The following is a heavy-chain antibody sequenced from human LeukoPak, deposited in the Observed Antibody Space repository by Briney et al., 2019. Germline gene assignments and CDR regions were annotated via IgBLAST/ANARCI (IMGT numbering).Heavy chain of an antibody. Sequence: GGSLRLSCAASGFSFDDYGMSWVRQAPGKGLEWVSGINWNGGSTGYGDSVKGRFTISRDNARNSLYLQMNRLRAEDTALYYCARGLEITIFGVVIIWGSFDYWGQGTLVTVSS. D-gene: IGHD3-3*01. CDR1: GFSFDDYG. CDR2: INWNGGST. J-gene: IGHJ4*02. V-gene: IGHV3-20*04. CDR3: ARGLEITIFGVVIIWGSFDY.